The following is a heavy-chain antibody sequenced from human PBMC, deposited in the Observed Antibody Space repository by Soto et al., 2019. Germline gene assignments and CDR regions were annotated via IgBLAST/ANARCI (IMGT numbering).Heavy chain of an antibody. CDR1: GFTFDDYA. CDR3: AKEPRLLGTVAAEYYFDY. Sequence: GGSLRLSCAASGFTFDDYAMHWVRQAPGKGLEWVSGISWNSGSIGYADSVKGRFTISRDNAKNSLYLQMNSLRAEDTALYYCAKEPRLLGTVAAEYYFDYWGQGTLVTVSS. V-gene: IGHV3-9*01. D-gene: IGHD6-19*01. CDR2: ISWNSGSI. J-gene: IGHJ4*02.